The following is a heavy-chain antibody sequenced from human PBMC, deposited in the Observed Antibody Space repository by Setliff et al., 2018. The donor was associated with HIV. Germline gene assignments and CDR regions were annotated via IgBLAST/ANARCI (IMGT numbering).Heavy chain of an antibody. CDR2: MYHSGST. CDR1: NYSISSGYY. Sequence: SETLSLTCAVSNYSISSGYYWGWIRQSPGKGLEWIGSMYHSGSTYSNPSLKSRVTMSLDTSKNQLSLKLRSVTAADTAVYYCASGYNYAYSDYWGQGTLVTVSS. CDR3: ASGYNYAYSDY. D-gene: IGHD5-18*01. V-gene: IGHV4-38-2*01. J-gene: IGHJ4*02.